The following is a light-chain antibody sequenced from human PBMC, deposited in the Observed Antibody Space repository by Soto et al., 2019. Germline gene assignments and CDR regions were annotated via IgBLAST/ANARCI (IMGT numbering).Light chain of an antibody. CDR2: DTS. CDR1: QSVPNSR. J-gene: IGKJ1*01. V-gene: IGKV3D-20*02. CDR3: QQYGALPST. Sequence: EIVLTQSPDTLSLSPGERATLSCRASQSVPNSRLAWYQQKPGQAPSLVISDTSIRATGIPDRLSGSGSGTDFSLIIGRLEPEDFAVYICQQYGALPSTFGQGTKVDIK.